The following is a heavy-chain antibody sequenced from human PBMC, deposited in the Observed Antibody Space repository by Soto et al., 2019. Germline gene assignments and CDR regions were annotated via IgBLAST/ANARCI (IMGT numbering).Heavy chain of an antibody. J-gene: IGHJ3*02. CDR1: GGSFSGYY. Sequence: SETLSLTCGVYGGSFSGYYWSWLRQPPGKGLEWIGEISRSGTTNYNPSLKSRVTISVDTSKNQFSLRLNSVTAADTAVYFCARGPYYYDSSAYYYALAFDIWGQGTLVT. CDR2: ISRSGTT. V-gene: IGHV4-34*01. D-gene: IGHD3-22*01. CDR3: ARGPYYYDSSAYYYALAFDI.